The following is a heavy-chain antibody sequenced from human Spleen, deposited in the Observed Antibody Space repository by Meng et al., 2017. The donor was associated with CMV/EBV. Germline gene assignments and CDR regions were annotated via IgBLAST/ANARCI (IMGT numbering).Heavy chain of an antibody. CDR1: GGSISSYH. CDR3: AVYCGGDCYSGFYYYGMDV. J-gene: IGHJ6*02. V-gene: IGHV4-59*08. CDR2: LYYSGST. Sequence: SETLSLTCTVSGGSISSYHWSWIRQPPGKGLEWIGCLYYSGSTNYNPSLKSRVTISVVTSKNQFSLKLSSVTAADTAVYYCAVYCGGDCYSGFYYYGMDVWGQGTTVTVSS. D-gene: IGHD2-21*01.